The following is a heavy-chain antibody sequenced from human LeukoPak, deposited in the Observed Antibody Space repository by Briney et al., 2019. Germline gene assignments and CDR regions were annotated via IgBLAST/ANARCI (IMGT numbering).Heavy chain of an antibody. V-gene: IGHV4-59*08. Sequence: SETLSLTCTVSGGSISSYYWSWIRQPPGKGLEWIGYIYYSGSTNYNPSLKSRVTFSVGTSKNQVSLKVSSVTAADTAVYYCARVGSVALRWFDPWGQGTLVTVSS. CDR2: IYYSGST. J-gene: IGHJ5*02. CDR3: ARVGSVALRWFDP. D-gene: IGHD2-8*02. CDR1: GGSISSYY.